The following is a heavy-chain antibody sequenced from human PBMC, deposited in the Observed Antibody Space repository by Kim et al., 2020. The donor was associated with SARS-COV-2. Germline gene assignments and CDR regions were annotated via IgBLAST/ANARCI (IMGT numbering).Heavy chain of an antibody. Sequence: APKSQGRVTIPEDESTSTAYMELSSLRSEDTAVYYCASGYSSSAGNFDYWGQGTLVTVSS. CDR3: ASGYSSSAGNFDY. J-gene: IGHJ4*02. D-gene: IGHD6-6*01. V-gene: IGHV1-69*01.